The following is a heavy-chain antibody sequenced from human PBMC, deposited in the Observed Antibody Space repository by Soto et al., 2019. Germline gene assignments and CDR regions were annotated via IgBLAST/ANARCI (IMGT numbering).Heavy chain of an antibody. V-gene: IGHV4-34*01. Sequence: SETLSLTCAVYGGSFSGYYWSWIRQPPGKGLEWIGEINHSGSTNYNPSLKSRVTISVDTSKNQFSLKLSSVTAADTAVYYCARVSGIYYYGMDVWGRGTMVTVSS. CDR2: INHSGST. CDR3: ARVSGIYYYGMDV. D-gene: IGHD3-10*01. J-gene: IGHJ6*02. CDR1: GGSFSGYY.